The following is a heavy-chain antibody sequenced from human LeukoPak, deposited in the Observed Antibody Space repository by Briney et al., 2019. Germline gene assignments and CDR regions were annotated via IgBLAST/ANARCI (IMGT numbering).Heavy chain of an antibody. V-gene: IGHV4-39*07. CDR2: IYYSGST. CDR1: GGSISSSSYY. Sequence: SETLSLTCTVSGGSISSSSYYWGWIRQPPGKGLERIGSIYYSGSTYYNPSLKSRVTISVDTSKNQFSLKLSSVTAADTAVYYCARDYDFWSGYINWFDPWGQGTLVTVSS. J-gene: IGHJ5*02. CDR3: ARDYDFWSGYINWFDP. D-gene: IGHD3-3*01.